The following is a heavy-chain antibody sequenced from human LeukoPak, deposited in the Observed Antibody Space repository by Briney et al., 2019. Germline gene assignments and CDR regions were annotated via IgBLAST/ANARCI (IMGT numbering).Heavy chain of an antibody. CDR2: MNPSGGNT. J-gene: IGHJ4*02. Sequence: ASVKVSCKASGYTFTSYDINWVRQATGQGLEWMGWMNPSGGNTGYTQKFQGRVTMTRDTSISTVYMELSSLRSEDTAVYYCARPNRHGYNLDSWGQGTLVTVSS. V-gene: IGHV1-8*01. CDR1: GYTFTSYD. CDR3: ARPNRHGYNLDS. D-gene: IGHD5-24*01.